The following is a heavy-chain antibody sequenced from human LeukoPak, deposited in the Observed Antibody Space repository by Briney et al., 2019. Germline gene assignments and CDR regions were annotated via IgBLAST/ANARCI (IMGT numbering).Heavy chain of an antibody. CDR1: GFTFSSYG. CDR3: AKEVGYYDSRTHAFDI. CDR2: ISCDGSNK. V-gene: IGHV3-30*18. D-gene: IGHD3-22*01. Sequence: GRSLRLSCAASGFTFSSYGMHWVRQAPGKGLEWVAVISCDGSNKYYADSVKGRFTISRDNSKNTLYLQMNSLRAEDTAVYYCAKEVGYYDSRTHAFDIWGQGTMVTVSS. J-gene: IGHJ3*02.